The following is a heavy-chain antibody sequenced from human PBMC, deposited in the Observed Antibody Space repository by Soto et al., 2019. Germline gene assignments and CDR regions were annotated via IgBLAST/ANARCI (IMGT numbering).Heavy chain of an antibody. D-gene: IGHD1-1*01. J-gene: IGHJ4*02. V-gene: IGHV1-18*01. CDR3: ARGRYGDY. CDR2: ISAHNGNT. Sequence: QVHLVQSGAEVKTPGASVKVSCKGSGYDFTTYGITWVRQAPGQGLEWMAWISAHNGNTDYAQKLQGRVTVTRDTPTSTAYMELRSLRADDTAMYDCARGRYGDYWGQGALVTVSS. CDR1: GYDFTTYG.